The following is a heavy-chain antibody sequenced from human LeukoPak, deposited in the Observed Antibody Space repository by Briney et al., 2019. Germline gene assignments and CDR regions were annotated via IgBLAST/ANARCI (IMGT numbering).Heavy chain of an antibody. J-gene: IGHJ3*02. CDR3: ARSFGYGVDAFDI. CDR1: GFTVSSNY. Sequence: PGGSLRLSCAASGFTVSSNYMSWVRQAPGKGLEWVSVIYSGGSTYYADSVKGRFTISRDNSKNTLYLQMNILRAEDTAVYYCARSFGYGVDAFDIWGQGTMVTVSS. CDR2: IYSGGST. D-gene: IGHD5-18*01. V-gene: IGHV3-53*01.